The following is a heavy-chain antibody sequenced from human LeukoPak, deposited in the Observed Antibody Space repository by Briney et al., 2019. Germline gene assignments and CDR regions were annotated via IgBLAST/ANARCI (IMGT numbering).Heavy chain of an antibody. CDR3: ARVWFYYGSGSRGPYYFDY. D-gene: IGHD3-10*01. V-gene: IGHV1-69*06. CDR2: IIPIFGTA. CDR1: GGTFSSYA. Sequence: ASVKVSCKASGGTFSSYAISWVRQAPGQGLEWMGGIIPIFGTANYAQKFQGRVTITADKSTSTAYMELSSLRSEDTAVYYCARVWFYYGSGSRGPYYFDYWGQGTLVTVSS. J-gene: IGHJ4*02.